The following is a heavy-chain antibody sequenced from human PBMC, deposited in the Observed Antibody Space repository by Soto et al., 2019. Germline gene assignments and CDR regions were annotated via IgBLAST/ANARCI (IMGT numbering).Heavy chain of an antibody. V-gene: IGHV3-49*04. J-gene: IGHJ6*02. D-gene: IGHD3-22*01. CDR2: IRSKAYGGTT. CDR3: TREMYYYDSSGTTYGMDV. Sequence: GGSLRLSCTASGFTFGDYAMSWVRQAPGKGLEWVGFIRSKAYGGTTEYAASVKGRFTISRDESKSIAYLQMNSLKTEDTAVYYCTREMYYYDSSGTTYGMDVWGQGTTVTVSS. CDR1: GFTFGDYA.